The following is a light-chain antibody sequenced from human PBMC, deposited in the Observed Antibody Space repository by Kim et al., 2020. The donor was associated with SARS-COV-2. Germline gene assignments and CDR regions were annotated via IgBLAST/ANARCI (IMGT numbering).Light chain of an antibody. Sequence: SYELTQPPSVSVSPGQMARITCSGEALPKKYVFWYQQKAGQVPVMVICKDNERPSGIPERFSGSISGTVGTLTISGVQAEDEADYYCLSAHSSGTYWVFG. CDR1: ALPKKY. J-gene: IGLJ3*02. V-gene: IGLV3-16*01. CDR3: LSAHSSGTYWV. CDR2: KDN.